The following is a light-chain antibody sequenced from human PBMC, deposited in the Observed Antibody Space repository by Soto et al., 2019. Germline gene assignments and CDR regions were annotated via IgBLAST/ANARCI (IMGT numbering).Light chain of an antibody. V-gene: IGLV2-18*02. J-gene: IGLJ1*01. CDR2: EVS. Sequence: QSVLTQPPSVSGSPGQSVTISCTGTSSDVGSYNRVSWFQQPPNTAPKLMIYEVSNRPSGVPDRFSGSKSGNTASLTISGLQAEDEADYYCSSHTSSGTYVFGTGTQLTVL. CDR1: SSDVGSYNR. CDR3: SSHTSSGTYV.